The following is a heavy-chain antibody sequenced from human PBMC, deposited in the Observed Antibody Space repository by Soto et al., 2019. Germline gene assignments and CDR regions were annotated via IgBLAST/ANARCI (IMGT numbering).Heavy chain of an antibody. D-gene: IGHD2-2*01. V-gene: IGHV4-30-4*01. CDR2: IYYSGST. CDR3: ASSLGYCSSTSCYRYFDL. CDR1: GGSISSGDYY. Sequence: SEILSLACTVSGGSISSGDYYWSWIRQPPGEGLEWIGSIYYSGSTYYNPSLKSRVTISVDTSKNQFSLKLSSVTAADTAVYYCASSLGYCSSTSCYRYFDLWGRGTLVTVS. J-gene: IGHJ2*01.